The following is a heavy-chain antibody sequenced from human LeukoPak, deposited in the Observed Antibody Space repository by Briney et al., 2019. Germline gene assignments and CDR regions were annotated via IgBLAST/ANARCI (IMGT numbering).Heavy chain of an antibody. Sequence: GGSLRLSCAASGFTFNNYAMTWVRQVPGKGLEWVSGISGSGDNTNYADSVKGRFTISRDNSKNTLYLQMNSLRAEDTVIYYCVKGTSGSFDNWGQGTLVTVSS. J-gene: IGHJ4*02. CDR1: GFTFNNYA. V-gene: IGHV3-23*01. D-gene: IGHD6-19*01. CDR3: VKGTSGSFDN. CDR2: ISGSGDNT.